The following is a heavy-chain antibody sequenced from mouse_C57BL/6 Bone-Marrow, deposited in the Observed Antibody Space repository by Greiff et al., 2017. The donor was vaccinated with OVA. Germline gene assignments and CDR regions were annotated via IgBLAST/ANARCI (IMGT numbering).Heavy chain of an antibody. CDR3: ARQNYGSSPRAMDY. D-gene: IGHD1-1*01. J-gene: IGHJ4*01. Sequence: EVKLQESGGGLVQPGGSLKLSCAASGFTFSDYGMAWVRQAPRKGPEWVAFISNLAYSIYYADTVTGRFTISRENAKNTLYLEMSSLRSEDTAMYYCARQNYGSSPRAMDYWGQGTSVTVSS. V-gene: IGHV5-15*01. CDR1: GFTFSDYG. CDR2: ISNLAYSI.